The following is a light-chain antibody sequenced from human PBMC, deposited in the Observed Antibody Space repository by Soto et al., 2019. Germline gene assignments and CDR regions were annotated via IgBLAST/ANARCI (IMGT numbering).Light chain of an antibody. Sequence: EIVLTQSPGTLSSSPGERATLSSRASQSVSSSYLAWYQHKPGQAPRLLIYATSSRATGIPDRFGGSGSGTDFTLTISRLEPEDFAVYYCQQYFASSWTFGQGTKVDIK. V-gene: IGKV3-20*01. J-gene: IGKJ1*01. CDR2: ATS. CDR1: QSVSSSY. CDR3: QQYFASSWT.